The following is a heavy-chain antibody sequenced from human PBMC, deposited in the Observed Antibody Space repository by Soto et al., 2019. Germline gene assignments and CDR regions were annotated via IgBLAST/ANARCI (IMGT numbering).Heavy chain of an antibody. CDR3: AGSRQGYYYDRSGYSSCFGY. J-gene: IGHJ4*02. CDR1: GGTFSSYS. V-gene: IGHV1-69*13. D-gene: IGHD3-22*01. CDR2: IIPIFGTA. Sequence: SVKVSCRASGGTFSSYSISWVRQAPGQGLEWMGGIIPIFGTANYAQKFQGRVTITADESTSAAYMELSSLRSEDTAVYYCAGSRQGYYYDRSGYSSCFGYWGEGTLVTVS.